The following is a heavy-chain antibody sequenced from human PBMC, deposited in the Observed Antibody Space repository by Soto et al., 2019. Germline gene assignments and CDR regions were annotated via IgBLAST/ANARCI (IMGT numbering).Heavy chain of an antibody. CDR3: ARCVSLGMYYFDY. D-gene: IGHD3-10*01. CDR1: GGTFSSYA. Sequence: SVKVSCKASGGTFSSYAISWVRQAPGQGLEWMGGIIPIFGTANYAQKFQGRVTITADESTSTAYMELSSLRSEDTAVYYCARCVSLGMYYFDYWGQGTLVTVSS. J-gene: IGHJ4*02. V-gene: IGHV1-69*13. CDR2: IIPIFGTA.